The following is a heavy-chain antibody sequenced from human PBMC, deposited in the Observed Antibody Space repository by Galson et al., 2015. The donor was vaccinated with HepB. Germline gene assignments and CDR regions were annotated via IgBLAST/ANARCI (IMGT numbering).Heavy chain of an antibody. Sequence: SLRLSCAASGFVFGASAMHWVRQASGKGLEWVGRTRSKAYSFSTEYAASVKGRFTIPRHDSRNTAYLQMNSQNTEDTAVYYCTRRSDYGDYVDYWGQGTLVTVSS. CDR2: TRSKAYSFST. V-gene: IGHV3-73*01. CDR1: GFVFGASA. J-gene: IGHJ4*02. D-gene: IGHD4-17*01. CDR3: TRRSDYGDYVDY.